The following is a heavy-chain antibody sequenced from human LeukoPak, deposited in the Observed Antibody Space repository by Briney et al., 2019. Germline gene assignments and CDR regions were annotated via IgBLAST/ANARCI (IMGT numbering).Heavy chain of an antibody. V-gene: IGHV4-38-2*02. CDR2: LSHNGST. CDR3: ARRLPGGGITIFGVITGGWFDP. Sequence: SETLSLTCTVSGYSISSGSYWDWIRQPPGEGLEWIGSLSHNGSTYYNPSLKSRVTIGVDTSKSQFSLKLRSVTAADTAVYYCARRLPGGGITIFGVITGGWFDPWGPGTLVTVSS. CDR1: GYSISSGSY. D-gene: IGHD3-3*01. J-gene: IGHJ5*02.